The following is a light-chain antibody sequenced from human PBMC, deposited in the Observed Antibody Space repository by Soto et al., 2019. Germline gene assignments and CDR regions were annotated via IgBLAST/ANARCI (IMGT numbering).Light chain of an antibody. CDR1: QGISHY. CDR3: QQSYSMPPT. J-gene: IGKJ1*01. Sequence: DVKMTQSPSSLSASVGDRVTITCRASQGISHYVNLYQQKPGKAPKLLIYAASSLQSGVPSRFSGSGSGTDFTLTISSLQPEDFASYYCQQSYSMPPTFGQGTKVDIK. V-gene: IGKV1-39*01. CDR2: AAS.